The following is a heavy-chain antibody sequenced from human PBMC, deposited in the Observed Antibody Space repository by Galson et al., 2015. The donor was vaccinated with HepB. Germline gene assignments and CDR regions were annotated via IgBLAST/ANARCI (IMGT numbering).Heavy chain of an antibody. Sequence: SVKVSCKASGYIFTGYYMHWVRQAPRQGLEWMGWINPNSGGTNYAQKFQGRVTMTRDTSISTAYMELSRLRSDDTAVYYCARAADGSGFLLAAEWGQGTLVTVSS. CDR3: ARAADGSGFLLAAE. J-gene: IGHJ4*02. CDR1: GYIFTGYY. D-gene: IGHD3-22*01. V-gene: IGHV1-2*02. CDR2: INPNSGGT.